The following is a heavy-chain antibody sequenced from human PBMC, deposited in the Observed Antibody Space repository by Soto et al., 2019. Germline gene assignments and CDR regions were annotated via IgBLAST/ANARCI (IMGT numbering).Heavy chain of an antibody. J-gene: IGHJ6*02. V-gene: IGHV1-2*04. CDR2: INPNSGGT. CDR3: ARAPSFAETDYYYYGMDV. CDR1: GYTFTGYY. D-gene: IGHD3-3*01. Sequence: ASVKVSCKASGYTFTGYYMHWVRQAPGQGLEWMGWINPNSGGTNYAQKFQGWVTVTRDTSISTAYMELSRLRSDDTAVYYCARAPSFAETDYYYYGMDVWGQGTTVTVSS.